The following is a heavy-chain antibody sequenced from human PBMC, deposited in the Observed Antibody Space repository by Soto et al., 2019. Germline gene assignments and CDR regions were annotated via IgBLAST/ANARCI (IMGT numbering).Heavy chain of an antibody. J-gene: IGHJ6*02. D-gene: IGHD3-10*01. V-gene: IGHV4-61*01. Sequence: SETLSLTCTVSGGSVSSGSHYWSWIRQPPGKRLEWVGYVYYSGGTNYNPSLQSRGTISVDRSKNQFSLKLNSVTAADTAVYYCARRYSYGAGRYGMDVWGQGTTVTGSS. CDR3: ARRYSYGAGRYGMDV. CDR1: GGSVSSGSHY. CDR2: VYYSGGT.